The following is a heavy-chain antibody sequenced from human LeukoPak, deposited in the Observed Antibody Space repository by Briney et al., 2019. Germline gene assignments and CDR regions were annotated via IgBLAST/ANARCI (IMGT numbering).Heavy chain of an antibody. Sequence: PSETLSLTCAVYGGSFSGYYWSWIRQTPGKGLEWIGEINYSGRTNYNPSLKSRVAISVDTSKNQFSLHLTSVTVADTAVYYCARGGATPMVFPYWGQGTLVTVSS. J-gene: IGHJ4*02. V-gene: IGHV4-34*01. CDR1: GGSFSGYY. CDR2: INYSGRT. D-gene: IGHD2-8*01. CDR3: ARGGATPMVFPY.